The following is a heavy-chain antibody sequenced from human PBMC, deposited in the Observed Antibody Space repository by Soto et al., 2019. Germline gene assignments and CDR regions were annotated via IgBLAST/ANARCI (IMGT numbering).Heavy chain of an antibody. V-gene: IGHV3-72*01. CDR2: TKDKAYSYTS. CDR3: AWIRGVFGY. J-gene: IGHJ4*02. Sequence: EVQLVESGGDLVQPGGSLRLSCAASGLSFSEVFIHWVRQAPGKGLEWVGRTKDKAYSYTSEYAASVKGRFTISRDDSRYPVFLQMSSLETADSAVYCCAWIRGVFGYWGQGTLVTVSS. D-gene: IGHD3-10*01. CDR1: GLSFSEVF.